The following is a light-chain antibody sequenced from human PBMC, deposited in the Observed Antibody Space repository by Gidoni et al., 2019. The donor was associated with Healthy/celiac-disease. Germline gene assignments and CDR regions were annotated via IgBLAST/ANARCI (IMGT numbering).Light chain of an antibody. CDR2: AES. CDR1: QGISSY. CDR3: KQYYSYPWT. J-gene: IGKJ1*01. Sequence: AIPMTQSPSSFSASTGDRVTITCRASQGISSYLAWYQQKPGKAPKLLIYAESTLQSGVPSRFSGSGSGTDFTLTISCLQSEDFATYYCKQYYSYPWTFGQGTKVEIK. V-gene: IGKV1-8*01.